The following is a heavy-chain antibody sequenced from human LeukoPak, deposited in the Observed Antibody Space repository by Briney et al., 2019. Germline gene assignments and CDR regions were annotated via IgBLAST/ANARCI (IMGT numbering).Heavy chain of an antibody. V-gene: IGHV3-30*18. CDR1: GFTFSSYG. D-gene: IGHD6-19*01. CDR2: ISYDGSNK. CDR3: AKSRGRQWLGPDY. J-gene: IGHJ4*02. Sequence: GGSLRLSCAASGFTFSSYGMHWVRQAPGKGLEWVAVISYDGSNKYYADSVKGRFAISRDTPKNTLYLQMNSLRDEDTAVYYCAKSRGRQWLGPDYWGQGTLVTVSS.